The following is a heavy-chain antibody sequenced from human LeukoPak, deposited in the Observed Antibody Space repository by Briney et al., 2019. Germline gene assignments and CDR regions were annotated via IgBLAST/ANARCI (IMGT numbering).Heavy chain of an antibody. CDR2: FDPEDGET. J-gene: IGHJ4*02. D-gene: IGHD3-9*01. CDR1: GYTLTVLS. CDR3: ATGTYYDIFVPFDY. V-gene: IGHV1-24*01. Sequence: ASVKVSCKVSGYTLTVLSMHWVRQAPGKGLEWMGGFDPEDGETIYAQKFQGRVTMTEDTSTDTAYMELSSLRSEDTAVYYCATGTYYDIFVPFDYWGQGTLVTVSS.